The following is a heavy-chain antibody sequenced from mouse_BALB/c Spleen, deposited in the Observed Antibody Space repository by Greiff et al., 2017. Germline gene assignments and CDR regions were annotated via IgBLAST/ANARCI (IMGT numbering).Heavy chain of an antibody. D-gene: IGHD1-1*01. V-gene: IGHV2-2*02. Sequence: VQLQQSGPGLVQPSQSLSITCTVSGFSLTSYGVHWVRQSPGKGLEWLGVIWSGGSTDYNAAFISRLSISKDNSKSQVFFKMNSLQANDTAIYYCARNLHYGSSYGWFAYWGQGTLVTVSA. J-gene: IGHJ3*01. CDR3: ARNLHYGSSYGWFAY. CDR1: GFSLTSYG. CDR2: IWSGGST.